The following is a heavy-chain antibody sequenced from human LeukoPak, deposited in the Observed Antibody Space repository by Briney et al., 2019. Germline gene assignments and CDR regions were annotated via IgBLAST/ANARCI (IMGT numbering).Heavy chain of an antibody. CDR1: GGSVTSTNW. J-gene: IGHJ6*02. Sequence: SETLSLTCDVSGGSVTSTNWWTWVRQPPGKGLEWIGDIYDSGSTRYNTSLESRVTISVDTSKNQFSLKLSSVTAADTAVYYCAKGGRTNFSYGDVWGQGTTVTVSS. CDR3: AKGGRTNFSYGDV. CDR2: IYDSGST. V-gene: IGHV4-4*02. D-gene: IGHD2-8*01.